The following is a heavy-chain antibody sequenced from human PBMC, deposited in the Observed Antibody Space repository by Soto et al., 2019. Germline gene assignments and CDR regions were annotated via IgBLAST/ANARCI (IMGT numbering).Heavy chain of an antibody. J-gene: IGHJ6*03. Sequence: QVQLVQSGAEVKKPGASVTVSCKASGYTFTSYYIHWVRQAPGQGLEWMGIINPSGGSTSYAQKFQGRVTLTRDTSTSTVYMEVGGLRSEDTAVYYCARDQEASTLYYDYYYMDVWGKGTTVTVSS. D-gene: IGHD2-21*01. V-gene: IGHV1-46*03. CDR3: ARDQEASTLYYDYYYMDV. CDR1: GYTFTSYY. CDR2: INPSGGST.